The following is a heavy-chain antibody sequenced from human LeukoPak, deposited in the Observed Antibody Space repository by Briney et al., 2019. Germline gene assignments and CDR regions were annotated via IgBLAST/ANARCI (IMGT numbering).Heavy chain of an antibody. D-gene: IGHD4-23*01. Sequence: PGGSLRLSCAASGFTVSSNYMSWVRQAPGKGLEWVSVIYSGGSTYYADSVKGRFTISRGNSKNTLYLQMNSLRAEDTAVYYCAREHALRWSRFDYWGQGTLVTVSS. CDR3: AREHALRWSRFDY. J-gene: IGHJ4*02. V-gene: IGHV3-66*02. CDR1: GFTVSSNY. CDR2: IYSGGST.